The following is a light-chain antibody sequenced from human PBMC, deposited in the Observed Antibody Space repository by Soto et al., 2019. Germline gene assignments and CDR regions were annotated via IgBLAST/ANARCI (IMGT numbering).Light chain of an antibody. CDR1: KLGDKY. CDR3: QAWDSSSYV. V-gene: IGLV3-1*01. Sequence: SYELTQPPSVSVSPGQTASITCSGDKLGDKYACWYQQKPGQSPVLVIYQDSNRPSGIPERFSGSNSGNTATLTISGTQPMDEADYDCQAWDSSSYVFGTGTKLTVL. CDR2: QDS. J-gene: IGLJ1*01.